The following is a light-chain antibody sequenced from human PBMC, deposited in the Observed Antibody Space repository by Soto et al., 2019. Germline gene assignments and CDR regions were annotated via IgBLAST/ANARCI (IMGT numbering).Light chain of an antibody. J-gene: IGKJ2*03. CDR1: ESVSIN. V-gene: IGKV3D-15*01. CDR2: GAS. CDR3: QQYNNRPYS. Sequence: EIVMTQSPATLSVSPGERATLSCRASESVSINLAWFHQEPGQTPRLLIYGASTRATGIPARFSGSGSGTVFTLTISSLQSEDFAVYYCQQYNNRPYSFGQGTKLEIK.